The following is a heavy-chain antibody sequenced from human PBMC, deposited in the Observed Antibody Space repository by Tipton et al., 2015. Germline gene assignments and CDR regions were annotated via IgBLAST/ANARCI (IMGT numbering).Heavy chain of an antibody. D-gene: IGHD4-23*01. Sequence: LRLSCTVSSDSINKCYWSWIRQPPGKELQWIGYIQYSGGTNYNPSLESRVSMSVDTSKTQFSLEMRSVTATDTAVYYCARARGRHGGLFDSWGQGTLVTVSS. CDR3: ARARGRHGGLFDS. CDR2: IQYSGGT. CDR1: SDSINKCY. V-gene: IGHV4-59*01. J-gene: IGHJ4*02.